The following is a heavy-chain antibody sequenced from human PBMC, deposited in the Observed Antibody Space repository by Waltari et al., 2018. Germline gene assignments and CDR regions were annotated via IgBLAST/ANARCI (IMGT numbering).Heavy chain of an antibody. CDR2: SKSKNGGGAA. J-gene: IGHJ4*02. CDR3: VRGGIPLDY. CDR1: GGTFTTTW. Sequence: EVQLVESGGGLVKPGGSLRLSCTVSGGTFTTTWMTWVRQAPGKGLEGGARSKSKNGGGAADRSASVRGRFGISRDDSGSKLYLQMDSLRVEDTAVYYCVRGGIPLDYWGQGASVTVSP. D-gene: IGHD3-16*01. V-gene: IGHV3-15*01.